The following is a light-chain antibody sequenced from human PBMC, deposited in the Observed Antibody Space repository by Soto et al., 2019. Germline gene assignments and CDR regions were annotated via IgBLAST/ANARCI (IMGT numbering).Light chain of an antibody. CDR1: SSNIGAGYD. Sequence: QSVLTQPPSVSGAPGQRVTISCTGSSSNIGAGYDVHWYQQLPGTAPKLLIYGNSNRPSGVPDRFSGSKSGTSASLAITGLQAEDEADYYCQSSDSSLRGSVFGGGTKLTV. V-gene: IGLV1-40*01. J-gene: IGLJ2*01. CDR3: QSSDSSLRGSV. CDR2: GNS.